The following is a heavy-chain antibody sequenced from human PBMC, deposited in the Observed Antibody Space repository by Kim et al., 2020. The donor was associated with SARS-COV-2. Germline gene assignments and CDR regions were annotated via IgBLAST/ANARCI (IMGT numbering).Heavy chain of an antibody. V-gene: IGHV3-21*01. J-gene: IGHJ6*01. CDR1: RFNFSAYS. D-gene: IGHD2-8*01. Sequence: GGSLRLSCTASRFNFSAYSMVWVRQAPGQGLQWVSSLSGSSDYKYYAESVRGRFTISRDNDKRSLNLDMQSLKVEDTALYYCVRNRKGRSDTNGHYY. CDR3: VRNRKGRSDTNGHYY. CDR2: LSGSSDYK.